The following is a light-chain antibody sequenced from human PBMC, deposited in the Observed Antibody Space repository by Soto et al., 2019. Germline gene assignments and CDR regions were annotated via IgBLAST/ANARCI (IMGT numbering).Light chain of an antibody. Sequence: QSVLTQPPSVSGSPGQSVTISCSGTIDDVTAYYRVSWYQQTPGTAPKLMIYDVSNRPSGVPDRFSGSRSGNTASLTISGLQAEDEGHYYCSVYTRTSTYVFGTGTKVTVL. CDR2: DVS. V-gene: IGLV2-18*01. CDR1: IDDVTAYYR. J-gene: IGLJ1*01. CDR3: SVYTRTSTYV.